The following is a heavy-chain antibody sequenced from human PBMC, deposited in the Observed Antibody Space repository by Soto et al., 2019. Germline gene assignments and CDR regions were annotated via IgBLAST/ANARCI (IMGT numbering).Heavy chain of an antibody. V-gene: IGHV3-48*02. D-gene: IGHD6-13*01. Sequence: EVHLVESGGGLVQPGGSLRLSCAASGFTFSSYSLNWVRQAPGKGLEWVSYITSSGTTVYYADSVRGRFTISRDNAKNSLYLPMNSLRDADPAVYYCARGSSNWAYYFDFWGQGTLVTVSS. J-gene: IGHJ4*02. CDR2: ITSSGTTV. CDR1: GFTFSSYS. CDR3: ARGSSNWAYYFDF.